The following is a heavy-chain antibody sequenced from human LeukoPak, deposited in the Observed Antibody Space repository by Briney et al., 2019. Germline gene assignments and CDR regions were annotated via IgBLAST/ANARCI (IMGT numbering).Heavy chain of an antibody. J-gene: IGHJ4*02. D-gene: IGHD2-15*01. CDR1: GAPVNSGNYY. CDR3: ARDFCSGGSCYSYFHY. CDR2: IYSSGGT. Sequence: SETLSLTCTVSGAPVNSGNYYWNWIRQSPGKGLEWIGYIYSSGGTNYNPSLKSRVTISLDTSKNQFSLRLSSVTAADTAVYYCARDFCSGGSCYSYFHYWGQGTLVTVSS. V-gene: IGHV4-61*01.